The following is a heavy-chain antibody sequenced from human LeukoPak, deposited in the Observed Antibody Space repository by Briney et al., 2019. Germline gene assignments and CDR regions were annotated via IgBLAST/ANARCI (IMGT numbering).Heavy chain of an antibody. CDR1: GFTFSSYA. Sequence: PGGSLRLSCAASGFTFSSYAMHWVRQAPGKGLEWVAVISYDGSSKYYVDSVKGRFTIFRDNSKNTLYLQMNSLRAEDTAVYYCARGESYDYVWGSYRHWGQGTLVTVSS. CDR3: ARGESYDYVWGSYRH. J-gene: IGHJ4*02. V-gene: IGHV3-30-3*01. D-gene: IGHD3-16*02. CDR2: ISYDGSSK.